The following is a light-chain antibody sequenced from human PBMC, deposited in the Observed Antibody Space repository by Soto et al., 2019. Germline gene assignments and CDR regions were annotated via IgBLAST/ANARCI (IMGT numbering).Light chain of an antibody. CDR3: CSYSSTSVYV. CDR2: DVN. V-gene: IGLV2-14*01. CDR1: SSDVGTYNY. Sequence: QSALTQPASVSGSPGQSITISCTGTSSDVGTYNYVSWYQQLPGKAPKIIIYDVNNRPSGVSNRFPGSKSGNTASLTISGLQAEDEADYYCCSYSSTSVYVFGTGTKLTVL. J-gene: IGLJ1*01.